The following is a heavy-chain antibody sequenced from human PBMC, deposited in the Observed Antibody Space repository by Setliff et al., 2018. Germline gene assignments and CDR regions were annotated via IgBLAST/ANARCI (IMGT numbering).Heavy chain of an antibody. CDR3: ARESVVVVTTTNYYYYMDV. J-gene: IGHJ6*03. CDR1: GGILRSYS. D-gene: IGHD2-21*02. CDR2: IIPIFGTT. Sequence: ASVKVSCKASGGILRSYSLNWVRQAPGQGLEWMGGIIPIFGTTTYPQKFQGRVTTTTDESTSTGYMELSSLSSEDTAVYYCARESVVVVTTTNYYYYMDVWGEGTTVTVSS. V-gene: IGHV1-69*05.